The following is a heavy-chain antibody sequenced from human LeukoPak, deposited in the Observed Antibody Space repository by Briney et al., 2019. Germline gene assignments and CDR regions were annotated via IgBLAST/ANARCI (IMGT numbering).Heavy chain of an antibody. Sequence: PGGSLRLSCAASGFTFSSYGMHWVRQAPGKGLEWVAFIRYDGGNKYYADSVKGRFTISRDNSKNTLYLQMNSLRAEDTAVYYCAKTGYYYDSSGKFHFDYWGQGTLVTVSS. CDR1: GFTFSSYG. CDR3: AKTGYYYDSSGKFHFDY. D-gene: IGHD3-22*01. V-gene: IGHV3-30*02. CDR2: IRYDGGNK. J-gene: IGHJ4*02.